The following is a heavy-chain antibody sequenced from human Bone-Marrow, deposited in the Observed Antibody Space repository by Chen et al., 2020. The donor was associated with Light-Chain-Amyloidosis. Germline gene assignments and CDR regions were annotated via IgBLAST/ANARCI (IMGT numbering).Heavy chain of an antibody. CDR2: IYPDDSDA. CDR1: GYTFPIYW. D-gene: IGHD5-12*01. V-gene: IGHV5-51*01. J-gene: IGHJ4*02. CDR3: ARRRDGYNFDY. Sequence: EVQLEQSGPEVQNPGQSLKISCKGSGYTFPIYWTGWVRQMPGKGLEWMGVIYPDDSDARYSPSFEGKVTISADKSITTAYLQWRSLKASDTAMYYCARRRDGYNFDYWGQGTLVTVSS.